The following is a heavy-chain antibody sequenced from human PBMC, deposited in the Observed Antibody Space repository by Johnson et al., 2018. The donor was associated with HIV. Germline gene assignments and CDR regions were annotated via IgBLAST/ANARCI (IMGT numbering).Heavy chain of an antibody. CDR1: GFTFSSYW. CDR3: ARDYLGYNWNYLGAFDV. Sequence: VQLVESGGGLVQPGGSLRLSCAASGFTFSSYWMSWVRQAPGKGLEWVANIKQDGSEKYYVDSVKGRFPISRDNAKNSLYLQMNSLRAEDTAVYYCARDYLGYNWNYLGAFDVWGQGTMVTVSS. V-gene: IGHV3-7*05. CDR2: IKQDGSEK. J-gene: IGHJ3*01. D-gene: IGHD1-7*01.